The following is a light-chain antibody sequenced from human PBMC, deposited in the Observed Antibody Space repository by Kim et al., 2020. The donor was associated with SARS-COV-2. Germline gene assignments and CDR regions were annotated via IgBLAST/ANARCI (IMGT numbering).Light chain of an antibody. J-gene: IGKJ4*01. CDR2: DAS. CDR1: QSVSSY. V-gene: IGKV3-11*01. CDR3: QQRSNWPPT. Sequence: LSPGERATLSCRASQSVSSYLAWYQQKPGQAPRLLIYDASNRATGIPARFSGSGSGTDFTLTISSLEPEDFAVYYCQQRSNWPPTFGGGTKVEIK.